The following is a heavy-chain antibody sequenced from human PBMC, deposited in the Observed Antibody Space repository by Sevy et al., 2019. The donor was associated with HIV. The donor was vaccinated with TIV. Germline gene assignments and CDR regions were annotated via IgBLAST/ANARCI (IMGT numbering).Heavy chain of an antibody. V-gene: IGHV3-74*01. CDR2: INSDGSST. J-gene: IGHJ4*02. CDR1: GFTFSSYW. D-gene: IGHD3-10*01. CDR3: ARDYYGSGNIEDD. Sequence: GGSLRLSCAASGFTFSSYWMHWVRQAPGKGLVWVSRINSDGSSTSYADSVKGRFTISRDNAKNTLYLQMNSLRAEDTAVYYYARDYYGSGNIEDDWGQGTLVTVSS.